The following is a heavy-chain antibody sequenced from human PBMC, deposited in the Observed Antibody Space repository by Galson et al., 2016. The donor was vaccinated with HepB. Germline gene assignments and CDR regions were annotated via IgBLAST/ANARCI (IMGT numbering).Heavy chain of an antibody. CDR1: GFTFSSYG. CDR3: AKDAGTRTNAWFYGMDV. J-gene: IGHJ6*02. D-gene: IGHD3-10*01. CDR2: ISYDGNNQ. Sequence: SLRLSCAASGFTFSSYGMHWVRQAPGKGLEWVTTISYDGNNQYYGDSVKGRFTISRDNSKNTLHLQMNSLSAEETAMYYRAKDAGTRTNAWFYGMDVWGQGTTVTVSS. V-gene: IGHV3-30*18.